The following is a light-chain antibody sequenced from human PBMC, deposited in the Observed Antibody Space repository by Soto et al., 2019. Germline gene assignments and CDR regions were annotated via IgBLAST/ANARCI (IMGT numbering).Light chain of an antibody. CDR3: QLYGSYPMT. J-gene: IGKJ1*01. CDR2: GAS. Sequence: DIQMTQSPSTLSASVGDRVTITCRASQSISSWLAWYQVKPGKAPKLLIYGASSLEGGVPSRFSGSGSGTDFTLTISSLQPDDFATYYCQLYGSYPMTFGQGTKVEIK. V-gene: IGKV1-5*01. CDR1: QSISSW.